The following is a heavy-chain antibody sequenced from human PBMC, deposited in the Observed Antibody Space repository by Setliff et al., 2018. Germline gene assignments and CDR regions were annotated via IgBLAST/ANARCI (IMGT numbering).Heavy chain of an antibody. Sequence: ASVKVSCKASGYTFTGYYMHWVRQAPGQGLEWMGIIDPSGDYTNYAQKFQGRVTMTTDTSTSTAYMELRSLRSDDTAVYYCARDLDYQYYYDSSGRDAFDIWGQGTMVTVSS. D-gene: IGHD3-22*01. CDR2: IDPSGDYT. V-gene: IGHV1-46*01. J-gene: IGHJ3*02. CDR3: ARDLDYQYYYDSSGRDAFDI. CDR1: GYTFTGYY.